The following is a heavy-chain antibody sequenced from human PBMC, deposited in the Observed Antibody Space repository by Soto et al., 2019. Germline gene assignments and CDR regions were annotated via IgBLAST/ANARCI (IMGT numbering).Heavy chain of an antibody. CDR3: AREGGDGVDN. J-gene: IGHJ4*02. Sequence: PLQTLSLTDAICGCRLSRNTVAWTLIQTSPSRFLEWLGRTYYRSNWRHDYAVSVKSRLTISVDTPKNQFSLKLNSVTAADTAVYYCAREGGDGVDNWGQGTLVTVSS. D-gene: IGHD3-16*01. CDR1: GCRLSRNTVA. V-gene: IGHV6-1*01. CDR2: TYYRSNWRH.